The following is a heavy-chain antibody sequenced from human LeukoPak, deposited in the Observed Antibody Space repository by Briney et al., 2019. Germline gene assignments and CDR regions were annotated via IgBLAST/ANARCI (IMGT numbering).Heavy chain of an antibody. Sequence: SVKVSCKASGGTISNYVITWVRQAPGQGLEWMGGIMPLLNTPNYEHNFKGRVTITTDASTSTAYMQVSSLRSEDTAVYYCVRVDRNHFSMDVWGKGTTVTVSS. CDR3: VRVDRNHFSMDV. CDR1: GGTISNYV. D-gene: IGHD3-10*01. V-gene: IGHV1-69*05. CDR2: IMPLLNTP. J-gene: IGHJ6*03.